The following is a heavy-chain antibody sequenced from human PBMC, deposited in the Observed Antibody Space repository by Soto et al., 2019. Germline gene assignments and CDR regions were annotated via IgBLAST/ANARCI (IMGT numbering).Heavy chain of an antibody. CDR3: ARESVAGFD. V-gene: IGHV3-30*04. D-gene: IGHD6-19*01. Sequence: PGGSLRLSCAASGFTFSHYAMHWVRQPPGKGLEWVAVVSDGGYNKFYFDSVKGRFTVFRDDSKQTLDLQMNDLRPEDTAIYFCARESVAGFDWGQGTRVTVYS. CDR2: VSDGGYNK. CDR1: GFTFSHYA. J-gene: IGHJ4*02.